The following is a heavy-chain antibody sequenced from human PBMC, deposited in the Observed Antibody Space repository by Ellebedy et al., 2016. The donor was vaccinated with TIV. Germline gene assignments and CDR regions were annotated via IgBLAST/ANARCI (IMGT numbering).Heavy chain of an antibody. CDR3: AREHHCVADKCYSV. D-gene: IGHD2-21*01. J-gene: IGHJ4*02. CDR1: GLTVSHNF. CDR2: IYSGGDT. V-gene: IGHV3-53*01. Sequence: GESLKISCAASGLTVSHNFMRWILQAPGKGLEWVALIYSGGDTYYSDSVKGRFTISRDSSKNTVYLQMTNLRVEDTAVYYCAREHHCVADKCYSVWGQGTRVTVSS.